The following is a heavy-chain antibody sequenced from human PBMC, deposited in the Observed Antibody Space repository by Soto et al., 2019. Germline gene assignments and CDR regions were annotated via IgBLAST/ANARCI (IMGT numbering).Heavy chain of an antibody. D-gene: IGHD4-17*01. J-gene: IGHJ3*02. Sequence: QVQLVESGGGVVQPGRSLRLSCAASGFTFSSYGMHWVRQAPGKGLEWVAVISYDGINKNYADSVKGRFTISRDNSKNTLYLQMNSLRAEDTAVYYCAKGYGDYVSDAFDIWGQGTMVTVSS. CDR1: GFTFSSYG. V-gene: IGHV3-30*18. CDR2: ISYDGINK. CDR3: AKGYGDYVSDAFDI.